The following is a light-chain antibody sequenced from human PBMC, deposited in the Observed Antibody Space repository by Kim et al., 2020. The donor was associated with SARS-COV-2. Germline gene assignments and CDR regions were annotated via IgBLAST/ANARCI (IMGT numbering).Light chain of an antibody. CDR1: QNIGRY. V-gene: IGKV1-39*01. J-gene: IGKJ4*01. Sequence: DIQMTQSPSSLSASVGDRVTITCRASQNIGRYLNWYQRKPGKAPKLLIYAASSLQSGVPPRFSGSGSGTDFTLTISSLQPEDFATYSRQQRYTTATLGGGTKLEF. CDR3: QQRYTTAT. CDR2: AAS.